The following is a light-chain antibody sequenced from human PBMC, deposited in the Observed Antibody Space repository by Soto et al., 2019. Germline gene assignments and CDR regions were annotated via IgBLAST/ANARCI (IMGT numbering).Light chain of an antibody. Sequence: QSALTQPASVSASPGQSITISCRGSSSDVGGYDYVSWYQQHPGKAPILVIYEVNNRPSGVSDRFSGSKSANTASLTISGVQADDEADYYCSSYRDTSKLVFGPGTKLTVL. CDR3: SSYRDTSKLV. CDR1: SSDVGGYDY. V-gene: IGLV2-14*01. J-gene: IGLJ1*01. CDR2: EVN.